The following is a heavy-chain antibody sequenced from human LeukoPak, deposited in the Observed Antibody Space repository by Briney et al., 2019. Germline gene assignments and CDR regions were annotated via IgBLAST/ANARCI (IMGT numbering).Heavy chain of an antibody. J-gene: IGHJ6*02. CDR1: GYTFTSNG. CDR3: ARDITMVPGV. Sequence: GASVKVSCKTSGYTFTSNGISWVRQAPGQGLEWMGWISTYSGNTNYAQKFQGRVTLTTDTSTSTAYMELKSLRSDDTAVYYCARDITMVPGVWGQGTTVTVSS. CDR2: ISTYSGNT. V-gene: IGHV1-18*01. D-gene: IGHD3-10*01.